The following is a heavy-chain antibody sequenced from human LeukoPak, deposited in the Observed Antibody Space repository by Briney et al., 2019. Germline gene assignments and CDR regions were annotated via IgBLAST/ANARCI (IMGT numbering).Heavy chain of an antibody. J-gene: IGHJ4*02. CDR1: GHTFSGYY. V-gene: IGHV1-18*04. CDR3: ARAKIVVVPAAFDY. Sequence: ASVKVSCKASGHTFSGYYIYWVRQAPGQGLEWMGWISAYNGNTNYAQKLQGRVTMTTDTSTSTAYMELRSLRSDDTAVYYCARAKIVVVPAAFDYWGQGTLVTVSS. D-gene: IGHD2-2*01. CDR2: ISAYNGNT.